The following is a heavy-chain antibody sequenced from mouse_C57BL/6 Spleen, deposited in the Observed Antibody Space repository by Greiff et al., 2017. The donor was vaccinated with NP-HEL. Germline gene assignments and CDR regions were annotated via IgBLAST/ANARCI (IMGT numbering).Heavy chain of an antibody. Sequence: QVQLKESGAELVRPGASVTLSCKASGYTFTDYEMHWVKQTPVHGLEWIGAIDPETGGTAYNQKFKGKAILTADKSSSTAYMELRSLTSEDSAVYYCTPYDFDLFDYWGQGTTLTVSS. CDR2: IDPETGGT. CDR1: GYTFTDYE. D-gene: IGHD2-4*01. J-gene: IGHJ2*01. CDR3: TPYDFDLFDY. V-gene: IGHV1-15*01.